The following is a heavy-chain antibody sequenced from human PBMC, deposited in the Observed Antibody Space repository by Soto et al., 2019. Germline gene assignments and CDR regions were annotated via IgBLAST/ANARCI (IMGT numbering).Heavy chain of an antibody. J-gene: IGHJ4*02. CDR1: GGSISSSSYY. CDR3: ASPSGYSYGIDY. D-gene: IGHD5-18*01. CDR2: IYYSGST. Sequence: SETLSLTCTVSGGSISSSSYYWGWIRQPPGKGLEWIGSIYYSGSTYYNPSLKSRVTISVGTSKNQFSLMLSSVTAADTAVYYCASPSGYSYGIDYWGQGTLVTVSS. V-gene: IGHV4-39*01.